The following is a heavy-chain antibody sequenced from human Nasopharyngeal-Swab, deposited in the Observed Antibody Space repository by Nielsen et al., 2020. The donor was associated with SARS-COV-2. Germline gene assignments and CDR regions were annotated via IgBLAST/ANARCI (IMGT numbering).Heavy chain of an antibody. CDR1: GGSFSGYY. CDR2: IYYSGST. Sequence: SETLSLTCAVSGGSFSGYYWGWIRQPPGKGLEWIGSIYYSGSTYYNPSLKSRVTISVDTSKNQFSLKLSSVTAADTAVYYCATREVPAAMPLDAFDIWGQGTMVTVSS. J-gene: IGHJ3*02. D-gene: IGHD2-2*01. CDR3: ATREVPAAMPLDAFDI. V-gene: IGHV4-39*01.